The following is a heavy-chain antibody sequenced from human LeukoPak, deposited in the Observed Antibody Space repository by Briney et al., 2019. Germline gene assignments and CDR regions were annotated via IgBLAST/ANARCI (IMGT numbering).Heavy chain of an antibody. CDR3: ARSESGY. J-gene: IGHJ4*02. D-gene: IGHD1-26*01. V-gene: IGHV3-30-3*01. Sequence: GGSLRLSCAASGFTFSSYAMHWVRQAPGKGLEWVAVISYDGSNKYYADSVKGRFTISRDNSKNTLYLQMNSLRAEDTAVYYCARSESGYWGQGTLVTVSS. CDR2: ISYDGSNK. CDR1: GFTFSSYA.